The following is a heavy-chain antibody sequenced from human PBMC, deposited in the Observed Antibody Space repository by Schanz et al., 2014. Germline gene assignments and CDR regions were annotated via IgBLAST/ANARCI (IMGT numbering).Heavy chain of an antibody. V-gene: IGHV3-23*01. Sequence: EVQLLESGGGLVQPGGSLRLSCAASGFTFSAYAMTWVRQIPGKGLEWVSAISASGGTTYYADSVKGRFTISRDNSKNTLYLQMNSLRAEDTAVYYCAKSDAFDIWGQGTLVTGSS. CDR3: AKSDAFDI. CDR1: GFTFSAYA. CDR2: ISASGGTT. J-gene: IGHJ3*02.